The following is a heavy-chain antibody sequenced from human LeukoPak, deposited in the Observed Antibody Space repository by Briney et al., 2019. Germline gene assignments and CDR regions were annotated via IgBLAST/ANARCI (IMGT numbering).Heavy chain of an antibody. V-gene: IGHV1-2*02. D-gene: IGHD2-2*01. CDR3: ARGGWSLGYCSSSSCLDWFDP. CDR2: INPNSGGT. Sequence: ASVKVSCKASRYTFTNYYMHWVRQAPGQGLEWMGWINPNSGGTNYAQKFQGRVTMTRDTSISTAYMELSRLRSDDTAVYYCARGGWSLGYCSSSSCLDWFDPWGQGTLVTVSS. J-gene: IGHJ5*02. CDR1: RYTFTNYY.